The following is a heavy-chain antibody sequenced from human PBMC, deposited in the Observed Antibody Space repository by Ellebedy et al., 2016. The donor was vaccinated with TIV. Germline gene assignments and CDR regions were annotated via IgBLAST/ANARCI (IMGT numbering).Heavy chain of an antibody. CDR2: IKSKTDGGAA. J-gene: IGHJ4*02. D-gene: IGHD5-18*01. CDR1: GFTFSNAW. Sequence: PGGSLRLSCAATGFTFSNAWMNWVRQAPGKGLEWVGRIKSKTDGGAADYAAPVKGRFTISRDDSKNTLYLQMNSLKTEDTAVYFCTTVYRYNYDSVWGQGTLVTVSS. V-gene: IGHV3-15*01. CDR3: TTVYRYNYDSV.